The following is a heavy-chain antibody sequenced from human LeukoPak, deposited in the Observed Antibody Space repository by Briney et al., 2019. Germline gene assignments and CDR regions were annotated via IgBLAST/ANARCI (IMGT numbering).Heavy chain of an antibody. Sequence: SETLSLTCTVSGGSISSSSYYWGWIRQPAGKGLEWIGRIYTSGSTNYNPSLKSRVTMSVDTSKNQFSLKLSSVTAADTAVYYCARGYGDYVPVDYWGQGTLVTVSS. D-gene: IGHD4-17*01. CDR3: ARGYGDYVPVDY. J-gene: IGHJ4*02. CDR2: IYTSGST. CDR1: GGSISSSSYY. V-gene: IGHV4-61*02.